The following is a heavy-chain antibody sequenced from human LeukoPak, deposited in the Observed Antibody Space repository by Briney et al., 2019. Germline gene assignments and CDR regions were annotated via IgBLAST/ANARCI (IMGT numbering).Heavy chain of an antibody. CDR3: AISDSVVVPAARGYYYYYYGMDV. D-gene: IGHD2-2*01. CDR2: ISAYNGNT. J-gene: IGHJ6*02. V-gene: IGHV1-18*01. Sequence: ASVKVSCKASGYTFTSYGISWVRQAPGQGLEWMGWISAYNGNTNYEQKLQGRVTMTTDTSTSTAYMELRSLRSDDTAVYYCAISDSVVVPAARGYYYYYYGMDVWGQGTTVTVSS. CDR1: GYTFTSYG.